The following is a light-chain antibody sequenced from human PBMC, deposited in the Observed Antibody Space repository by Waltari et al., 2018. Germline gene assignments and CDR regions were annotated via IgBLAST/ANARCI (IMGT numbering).Light chain of an antibody. Sequence: DIQMTQSPSTLSASVGHRVTITCRASQSISSWLAWYQQKPGKAPKLLIYKASTLQSGVPSRFSGSGSGTDFTLTISSLQPDDFATYYCQQYHSYSYTFGQGTKLEIK. CDR2: KAS. CDR3: QQYHSYSYT. V-gene: IGKV1-5*03. CDR1: QSISSW. J-gene: IGKJ2*01.